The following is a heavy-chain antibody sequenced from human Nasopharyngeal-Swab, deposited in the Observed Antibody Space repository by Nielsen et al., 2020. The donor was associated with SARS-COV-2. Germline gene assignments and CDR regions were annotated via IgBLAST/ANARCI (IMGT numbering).Heavy chain of an antibody. CDR1: GFTFSSYA. Sequence: ESLKISCAASGFTFSSYAMSWVRQAPGKGLEWVSAISGSGGSTYYADSVKGRFTISRDNSKNTLYLQMNSLRAEDTAVYYCAKDWREYSSSSYYYYGMDVWGQGTTVTVSS. CDR3: AKDWREYSSSSYYYYGMDV. CDR2: ISGSGGST. J-gene: IGHJ6*02. V-gene: IGHV3-23*01. D-gene: IGHD6-6*01.